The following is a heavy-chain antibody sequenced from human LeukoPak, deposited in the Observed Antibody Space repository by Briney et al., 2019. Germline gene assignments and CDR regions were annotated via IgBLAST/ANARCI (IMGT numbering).Heavy chain of an antibody. CDR3: ARDGYPGGDY. D-gene: IGHD3-22*01. V-gene: IGHV3-48*02. CDR2: ISDTGHAI. Sequence: GGSLRLSCAASGFTFSDYSMDWVRQAPGKGLEWVSYISDTGHAIYYADSVKGRFIISRDSAKNSLYLQMNSLRDEDTAVYYCARDGYPGGDYWGQGTLVTVSS. CDR1: GFTFSDYS. J-gene: IGHJ4*02.